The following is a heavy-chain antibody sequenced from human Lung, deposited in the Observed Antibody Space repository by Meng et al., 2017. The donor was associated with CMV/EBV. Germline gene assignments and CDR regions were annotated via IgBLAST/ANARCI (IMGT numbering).Heavy chain of an antibody. V-gene: IGHV4-4*02. Sequence: QDEWRASGPALVKPSETLSLTCAVSGDSITNHNWWAWVRQPPGKGLEWIGEIPHRGSSAYNPSLKSRVSMSIDKSKNQFSLKLTSVTAADTAVYHCLRRSGGSVWGQGTLVTVSS. CDR2: IPHRGSS. D-gene: IGHD3-10*01. J-gene: IGHJ1*01. CDR1: GDSITNHNW. CDR3: LRRSGGSV.